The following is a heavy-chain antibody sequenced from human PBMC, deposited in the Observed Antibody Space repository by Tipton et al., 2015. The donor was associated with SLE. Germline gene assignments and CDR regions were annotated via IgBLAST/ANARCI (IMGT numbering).Heavy chain of an antibody. Sequence: TLSLTCAVSGGSFSGYAWSWVRQPPGKGLEWIGEVSHSRSTNYNPSLKSRGTISLDTSNNQFSLRLSFVTAADTAVYYCARHASFTFLGAFDVWGQGTMITVSS. J-gene: IGHJ3*01. V-gene: IGHV4-34*01. CDR2: VSHSRST. CDR1: GGSFSGYA. CDR3: ARHASFTFLGAFDV. D-gene: IGHD2/OR15-2a*01.